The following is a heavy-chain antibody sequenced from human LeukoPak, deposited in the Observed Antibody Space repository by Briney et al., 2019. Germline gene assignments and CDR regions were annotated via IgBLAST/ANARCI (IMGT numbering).Heavy chain of an antibody. D-gene: IGHD4-17*01. V-gene: IGHV3-66*01. J-gene: IGHJ3*02. CDR1: GFTVSSNY. Sequence: GGSLRLSCAASGFTVSSNYMGWVRQAPGKGLEWVSIIYSGGNTNYADSVKGRFTISRDNSKNTLYLQMNSLRAEDTAVYYCARDRAALRAFDIWGQGTMVTVSS. CDR2: IYSGGNT. CDR3: ARDRAALRAFDI.